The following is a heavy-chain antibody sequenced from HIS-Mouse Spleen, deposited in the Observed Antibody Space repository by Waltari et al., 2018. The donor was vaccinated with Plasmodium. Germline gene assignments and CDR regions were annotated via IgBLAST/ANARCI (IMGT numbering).Heavy chain of an antibody. J-gene: IGHJ4*02. Sequence: QLQLQESGPGLVKPSETLSLTCTVSGGSISSSSYYWGWIRQPPGKGLELIGGIYYSGSTYYNPSLKSRVTISVDTSKNQFSLKRSSVTAADTAVYYCARDRITGTSYFDYWGQGTLVTVSS. D-gene: IGHD1-7*01. CDR3: ARDRITGTSYFDY. V-gene: IGHV4-39*07. CDR1: GGSISSSSYY. CDR2: IYYSGST.